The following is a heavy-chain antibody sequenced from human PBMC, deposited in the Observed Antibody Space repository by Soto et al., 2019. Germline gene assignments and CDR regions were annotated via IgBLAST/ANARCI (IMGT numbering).Heavy chain of an antibody. Sequence: GGSLRLSCAASGFTFSSYAMSWVRQAPGKGLEWVSAISGSGGSGYYAHFVKGRCTSTGDNSKSTLYLQMNSLRAEDTAVYYCAKALKVVPAAVVYYYYGMDVWGQGTPVTVSS. V-gene: IGHV3-23*01. CDR3: AKALKVVPAAVVYYYYGMDV. CDR1: GFTFSSYA. J-gene: IGHJ6*02. CDR2: ISGSGGSG. D-gene: IGHD2-2*01.